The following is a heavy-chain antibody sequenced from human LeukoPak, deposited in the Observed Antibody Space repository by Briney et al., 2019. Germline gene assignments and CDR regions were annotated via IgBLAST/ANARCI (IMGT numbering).Heavy chain of an antibody. V-gene: IGHV1-8*03. Sequence: ASVKDSCKASGYTFTSYDINWVRQATGQGLEWMGWMNPNSGNTGYAQKFQGRVTITRNTSISTAYMELSSLRSEDTAVYYCGRGRTRSSTSCLGYWGQGTLVTVSS. D-gene: IGHD2-2*01. CDR2: MNPNSGNT. CDR3: GRGRTRSSTSCLGY. J-gene: IGHJ4*02. CDR1: GYTFTSYD.